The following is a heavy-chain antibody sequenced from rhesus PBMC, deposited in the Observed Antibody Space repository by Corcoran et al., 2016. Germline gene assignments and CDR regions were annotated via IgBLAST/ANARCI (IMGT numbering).Heavy chain of an antibody. CDR1: GGCISGYYS. V-gene: IGHV4-73*01. CDR3: ASNLGAAEYFEF. CDR2: IDGNSAST. D-gene: IGHD2-21*01. Sequence: QVKLQQWGEGLVKPSETLSLTCAVYGGCISGYYSWSGTLQAPGKGLEWFGNIDGNSASTNYNPSLKNRVTISKDTSKNQFSLKLSSVTAADTAVYYCASNLGAAEYFEFWGQGALVTVSS. J-gene: IGHJ1*01.